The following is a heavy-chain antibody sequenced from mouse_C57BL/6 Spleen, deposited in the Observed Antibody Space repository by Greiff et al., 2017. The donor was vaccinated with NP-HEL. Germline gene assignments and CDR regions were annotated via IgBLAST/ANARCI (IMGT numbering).Heavy chain of an antibody. CDR3: ARVNDGYPYYAMDY. CDR2: INPNNGGT. CDR1: GYTFTDYN. V-gene: IGHV1-18*01. J-gene: IGHJ4*01. D-gene: IGHD2-3*01. Sequence: VQLQQSGPELVKPGASVKIPCKASGYTFTDYNMDWVKQSHGKSLEWIGDINPNNGGTIYNQKFKGKATLTVDKSSSTAYMELRSLTSEDTAVYYCARVNDGYPYYAMDYWGQGTSVTVSS.